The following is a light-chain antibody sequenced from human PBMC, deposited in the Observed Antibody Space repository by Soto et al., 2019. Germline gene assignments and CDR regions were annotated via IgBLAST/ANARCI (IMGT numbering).Light chain of an antibody. CDR1: SSNIGSNY. J-gene: IGLJ2*01. CDR2: RND. Sequence: QSVLTQPPSASGTPGQRVTISCSGSSSNIGSNYVYWYQQFPGSAPKLLIYRNDQRPSGVPDRFSGSKSGTSASLAISGPRAEEEAEYYWAAWDDSLSAVVFGGGTKLTVL. V-gene: IGLV1-47*01. CDR3: AAWDDSLSAVV.